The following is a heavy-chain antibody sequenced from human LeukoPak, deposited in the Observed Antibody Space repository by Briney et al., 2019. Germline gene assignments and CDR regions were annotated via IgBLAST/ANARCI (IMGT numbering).Heavy chain of an antibody. V-gene: IGHV4-61*08. Sequence: SETLSLTCTVSGGSISSGGYYWSWIRQHPGKGLEWIGYIYYSGSTNYNPSLKSRVTISVDTSKNQFSLKLSSVTAADTAVYYCARVPRTYYYDSSGYLVFDYWGQGTLVTVSS. CDR1: GGSISSGGYY. J-gene: IGHJ4*02. CDR2: IYYSGST. D-gene: IGHD3-22*01. CDR3: ARVPRTYYYDSSGYLVFDY.